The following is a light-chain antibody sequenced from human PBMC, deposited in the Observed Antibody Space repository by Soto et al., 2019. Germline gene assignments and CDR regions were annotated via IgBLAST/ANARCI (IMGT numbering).Light chain of an antibody. CDR1: QSVLYSSNNKNY. Sequence: DIVMTQSPDSLAVSLGERATINCKSSQSVLYSSNNKNYLAWYQQKPGQPPKLLIYWASTRESGVPDRFSGSGSGTDFTLTISSLQPEDFATYYCQQANSFPITFGQGTKVDIK. CDR2: WAS. J-gene: IGKJ1*01. CDR3: QQANSFPIT. V-gene: IGKV4-1*01.